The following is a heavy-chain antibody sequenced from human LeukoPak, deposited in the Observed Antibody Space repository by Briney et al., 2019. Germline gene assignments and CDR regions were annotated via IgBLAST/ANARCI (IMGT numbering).Heavy chain of an antibody. CDR3: ARDRVGGDLTGVSLY. D-gene: IGHD4-17*01. J-gene: IGHJ4*01. CDR2: ISAYNGNT. CDR1: GCPFDNFG. V-gene: IGHV1-18*01. Sequence: GAAVKVSCKASGCPFDNFGLTWVRQAPGQGLEWMGWISAYNGNTHYAQKFRGRLTLTTETSMSTAYLELRSLKSDDTAVYYCARDRVGGDLTGVSLYWGQGTLVTVSS.